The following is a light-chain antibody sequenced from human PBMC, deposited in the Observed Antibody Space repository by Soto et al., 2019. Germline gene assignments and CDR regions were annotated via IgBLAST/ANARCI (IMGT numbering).Light chain of an antibody. CDR2: KAS. CDR3: QQYNSYPLT. J-gene: IGKJ4*01. Sequence: DIQMTQSPSTLSASVGDRVTITCRASQSISTWLAWYQQKPGKAPKFLIQKASTLESVVPSRFSGSGSGTEFTLTISSLQPDDFATYFCQQYNSYPLTFGGGNKVEIK. V-gene: IGKV1-5*03. CDR1: QSISTW.